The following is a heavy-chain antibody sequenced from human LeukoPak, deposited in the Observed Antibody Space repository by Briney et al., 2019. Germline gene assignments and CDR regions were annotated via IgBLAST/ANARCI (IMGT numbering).Heavy chain of an antibody. CDR3: ARRSGFGEPRGFDP. D-gene: IGHD3-10*01. J-gene: IGHJ5*02. Sequence: GSSVELSCKASGGTFSTYAITWVRQAPGQGLEWMGRIIPVLGVANFAQKFQGRVTLTADRSTGTAFMELSSLGFEDTAVYYCARRSGFGEPRGFDPWGQGTLVTVSS. CDR2: IIPVLGVA. V-gene: IGHV1-69*04. CDR1: GGTFSTYA.